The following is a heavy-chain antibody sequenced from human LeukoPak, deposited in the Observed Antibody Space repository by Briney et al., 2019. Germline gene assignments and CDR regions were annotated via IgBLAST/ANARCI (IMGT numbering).Heavy chain of an antibody. CDR2: IHHSGNI. D-gene: IGHD3-10*01. CDR1: GYSISSGYY. J-gene: IGHJ5*02. Sequence: SETLSLTCTVSGYSISSGYYWGWIRQSPGKGLEWIGNIHHSGNIYYNVSLKSRVTISVHTSNNQFSLNLNSVTAADTAVYYCVRGPYGSSISNWFDPWGQGLLVTVSS. V-gene: IGHV4-38-2*02. CDR3: VRGPYGSSISNWFDP.